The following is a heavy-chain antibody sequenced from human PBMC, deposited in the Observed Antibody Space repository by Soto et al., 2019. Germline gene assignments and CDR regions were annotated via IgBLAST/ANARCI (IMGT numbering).Heavy chain of an antibody. CDR1: GFTFVNYA. Sequence: EVQLLESGGGLVQPGGPLRLSCAASGFTFVNYAMNWVRQAPGKGLEWVATLSGSGTSTYYADSVKGRFTISRDNSRNTLYLQMNSLRAEDTAVYYCAKGTSNGGWFNPFDYWGQGTLVTVSS. CDR3: AKGTSNGGWFNPFDY. CDR2: LSGSGTST. V-gene: IGHV3-23*01. J-gene: IGHJ4*02. D-gene: IGHD6-19*01.